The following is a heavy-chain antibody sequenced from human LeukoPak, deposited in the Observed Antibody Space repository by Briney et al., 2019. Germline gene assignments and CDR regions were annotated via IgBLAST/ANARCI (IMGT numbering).Heavy chain of an antibody. CDR1: GDSISSRNW. J-gene: IGHJ4*02. D-gene: IGHD1-26*01. Sequence: PSETLSLTCAVSGDSISSRNWWSWVRQPPGKGLEWIGEIYHTGSTNYNPSLKSRVTISVDTSKNQFSLKLSSVTAADTAVYYCASNDMGGSYYFDYWGQGTLVTVSS. CDR2: IYHTGST. V-gene: IGHV4-4*02. CDR3: ASNDMGGSYYFDY.